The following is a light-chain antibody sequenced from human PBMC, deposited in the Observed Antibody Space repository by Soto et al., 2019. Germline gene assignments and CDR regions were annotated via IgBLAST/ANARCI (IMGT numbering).Light chain of an antibody. Sequence: EIVMTQSPATLSVCPVERSTLSCRASRSVSSSNLAWYQQKPGQAPRLLIYGASTRATGIPARFSGSGSGTEFTLTISSLQSEDFAVYYCQQYNNWPPEGTFGQGTKVDIK. J-gene: IGKJ1*01. CDR2: GAS. V-gene: IGKV3-15*01. CDR3: QQYNNWPPEGT. CDR1: RSVSSSN.